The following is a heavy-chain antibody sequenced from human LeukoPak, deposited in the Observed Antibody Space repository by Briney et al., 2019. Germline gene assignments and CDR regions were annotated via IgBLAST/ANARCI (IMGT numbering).Heavy chain of an antibody. J-gene: IGHJ4*02. CDR1: GFTFSSYW. Sequence: PGGSLRLSCAASGFTFSSYWMSWVRQAPGKGLEWVANIKQDGSEKNYMDSVKGRLTISRDNAKNSLLLQMNSLRVEDTAVYYCARERGGQSNDYLHGGPFDYWGQGTLVTVSS. V-gene: IGHV3-7*05. CDR3: ARERGGQSNDYLHGGPFDY. D-gene: IGHD3-16*01. CDR2: IKQDGSEK.